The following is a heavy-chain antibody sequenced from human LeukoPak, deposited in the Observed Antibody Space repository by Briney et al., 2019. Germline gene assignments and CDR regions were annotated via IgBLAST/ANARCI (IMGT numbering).Heavy chain of an antibody. J-gene: IGHJ3*02. CDR1: GGSFSGYY. CDR3: ARGGGQWLVKRSAFDI. D-gene: IGHD6-19*01. Sequence: SETLSLTCAVYGGSFSGYYWSWIRQPPGKGLEGIGEINHSGSTNYNPSLKSRVTISVDTSKNQFPLKLSSVTAADTAVYYCARGGGQWLVKRSAFDIWGQGTMVTVSS. V-gene: IGHV4-34*01. CDR2: INHSGST.